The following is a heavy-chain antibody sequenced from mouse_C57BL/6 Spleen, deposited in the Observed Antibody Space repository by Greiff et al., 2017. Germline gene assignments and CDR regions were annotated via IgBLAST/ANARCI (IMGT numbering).Heavy chain of an antibody. CDR3: ASGLNYAMDY. CDR1: GYSITSGYY. D-gene: IGHD3-1*01. CDR2: ISYDGSN. Sequence: EVQLQQSGPGLVKPSQSLSLTCSVTGYSITSGYYWNWIRQFPGNKLEWMGYISYDGSNNYNPSLKNRISITRDTSKNQFFLKLNSVTTEDTATYYCASGLNYAMDYWGQGTSVTVSS. V-gene: IGHV3-6*01. J-gene: IGHJ4*01.